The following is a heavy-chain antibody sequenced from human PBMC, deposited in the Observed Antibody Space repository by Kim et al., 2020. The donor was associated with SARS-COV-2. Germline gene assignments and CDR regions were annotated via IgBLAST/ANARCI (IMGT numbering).Heavy chain of an antibody. J-gene: IGHJ3*02. D-gene: IGHD3-9*01. V-gene: IGHV3-21*01. Sequence: GGSLRLSCAASGFTFSSYSMNWVRQAPGKGLEWVSSISSSSSYIYYADSVKGRFTISRDNAKNSLYLQMNSLRAEDTAVYYCARGAGVLRYFDWSYGAFEIWRQG. CDR1: GFTFSSYS. CDR3: ARGAGVLRYFDWSYGAFEI. CDR2: ISSSSSYI.